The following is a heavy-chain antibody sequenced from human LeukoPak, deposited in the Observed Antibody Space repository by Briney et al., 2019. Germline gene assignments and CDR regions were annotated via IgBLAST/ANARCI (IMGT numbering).Heavy chain of an antibody. V-gene: IGHV3-30*04. Sequence: GGSLRLSGTASGFTFSSYAMHGVRQAPGKGLEWVALISYDGSNKYYADSVKGRFTISRDNSKTTLYLQMNSLRAEDTAVYYCARGPTYFDFWSHFQHWGQGTLVTVSS. CDR3: ARGPTYFDFWSHFQH. J-gene: IGHJ1*01. CDR2: ISYDGSNK. CDR1: GFTFSSYA. D-gene: IGHD3-3*01.